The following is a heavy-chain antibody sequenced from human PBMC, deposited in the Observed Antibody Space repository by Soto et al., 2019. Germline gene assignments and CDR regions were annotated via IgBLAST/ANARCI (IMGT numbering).Heavy chain of an antibody. D-gene: IGHD5-12*01. CDR1: GFTFSSYT. CDR3: GRYRRLGNGYNLGFHY. Sequence: QVQLVESGGGVVQPGRSLRLSCAASGFTFSSYTMHWVRQPPSKGLEWVAAISFDGRRKYYADSVKDRFTVSRDNSKNTLNVEMNSLRIEDTAVYYCGRYRRLGNGYNLGFHYLGQGTLVTVSS. J-gene: IGHJ4*02. V-gene: IGHV3-30*04. CDR2: ISFDGRRK.